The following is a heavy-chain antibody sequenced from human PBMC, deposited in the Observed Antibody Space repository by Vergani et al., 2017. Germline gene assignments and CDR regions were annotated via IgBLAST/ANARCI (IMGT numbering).Heavy chain of an antibody. J-gene: IGHJ5*02. Sequence: QLQLQESGPGLVKPSETLSLTCTVSGGSISSSSYYWGWIRQPPGKGLEWIGSIYYSGSTYYNPSLKSRVTISVDTSKNQFSLKLSSVTAADTAVYYCARSGIAVAGSSVGWFDPWGQGTLVTVSS. CDR1: GGSISSSSYY. D-gene: IGHD6-19*01. CDR3: ARSGIAVAGSSVGWFDP. V-gene: IGHV4-39*07. CDR2: IYYSGST.